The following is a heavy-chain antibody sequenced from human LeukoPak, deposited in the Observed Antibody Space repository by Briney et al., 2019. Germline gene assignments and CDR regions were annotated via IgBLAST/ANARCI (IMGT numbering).Heavy chain of an antibody. CDR3: SRGVRYSSGWDFDF. CDR2: SRNKDNSYST. Sequence: PGGTLRLSCAASGFTFSSHGMSWVRQAPGKGLEGVGRSRNKDNSYSTEYAASVKGRFTISRDDSKNSLYLQMDSLETEDTAVYYCSRGVRYSSGWDFDFWGQGTLVTVSS. V-gene: IGHV3-72*01. D-gene: IGHD6-19*01. CDR1: GFTFSSHG. J-gene: IGHJ4*02.